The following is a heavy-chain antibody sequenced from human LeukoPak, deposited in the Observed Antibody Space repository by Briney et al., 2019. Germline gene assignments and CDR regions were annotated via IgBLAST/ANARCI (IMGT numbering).Heavy chain of an antibody. D-gene: IGHD2-21*02. CDR3: ATRLFCGGDCYSNYFDY. V-gene: IGHV3-7*01. CDR2: IKQDGSEK. J-gene: IGHJ4*02. Sequence: GGSLRLSCAASGFTFSSYWMSWVRQAPGKGLEWVANIKQDGSEKYYVDSVKGRFTISRDNAKNSLYLQMNSLRAEDTAVYYCATRLFCGGDCYSNYFDYWGQGTLVTVSS. CDR1: GFTFSSYW.